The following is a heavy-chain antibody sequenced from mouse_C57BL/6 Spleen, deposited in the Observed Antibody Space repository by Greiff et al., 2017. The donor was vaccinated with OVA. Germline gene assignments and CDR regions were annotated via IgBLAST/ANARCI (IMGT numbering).Heavy chain of an antibody. J-gene: IGHJ4*01. CDR2: IYPGDGDT. V-gene: IGHV1-82*01. Sequence: QVQLQQSGPELVKPGASVKISCKASGYAFSSSWMNWVKQRPGKGLEWIGRIYPGDGDTNYNGKFKGKATLTADKSSSTSYMQLSSLTSEDSAVYFCARHSYYAKDYWGQGTSVTVSS. CDR1: GYAFSSSW. CDR3: ARHSYYAKDY.